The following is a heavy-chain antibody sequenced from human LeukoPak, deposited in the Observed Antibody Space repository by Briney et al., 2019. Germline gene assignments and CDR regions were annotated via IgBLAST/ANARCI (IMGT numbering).Heavy chain of an antibody. CDR3: AAESSYEQWLDWDY. Sequence: SETLSLTCTVSADSISNYYWTWPRQPPGKGLEWIGYIYNSGSTNYNTSLKSRVTISMDTSKNQFSLKLSSVTAADTAVYYCAAESSYEQWLDWDYWGQGTLVTVSS. CDR1: ADSISNYY. V-gene: IGHV4-59*01. D-gene: IGHD6-19*01. CDR2: IYNSGST. J-gene: IGHJ4*02.